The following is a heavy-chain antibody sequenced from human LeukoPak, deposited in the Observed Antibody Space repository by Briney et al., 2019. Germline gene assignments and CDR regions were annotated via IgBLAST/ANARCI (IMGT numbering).Heavy chain of an antibody. CDR1: GFTFSSHW. CDR2: LKSDGRST. V-gene: IGHV3-74*01. D-gene: IGHD3-22*01. J-gene: IGHJ4*02. CDR3: ARGTYYYDSSGYYPDY. Sequence: GGSLRLSCAASGFTFSSHWMHWVRQAPGKGLVWVSRLKSDGRSTSYADSVKGRFTISRDNAKNTLYLQMNSLRAEDTAVYYCARGTYYYDSSGYYPDYWGQGTLVTVSS.